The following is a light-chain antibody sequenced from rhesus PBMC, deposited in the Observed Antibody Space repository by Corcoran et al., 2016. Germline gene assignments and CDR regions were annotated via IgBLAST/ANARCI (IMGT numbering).Light chain of an antibody. V-gene: IGKV1-43*01. CDR1: QGISSY. CDR3: LQYNSHPWT. J-gene: IGKJ1*01. CDR2: AAS. Sequence: DIQMTQSPSSLSASAGDRVTITGRASQGISSYLNWFQQKPGKAPKRLIYAASNLHSGVPSRFSGSGSGTEFTLPISSLQPEDFATSFCLQYNSHPWTFGQGTKVEIK.